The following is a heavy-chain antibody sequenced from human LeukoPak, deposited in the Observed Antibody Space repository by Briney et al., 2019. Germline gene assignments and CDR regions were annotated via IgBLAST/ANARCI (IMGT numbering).Heavy chain of an antibody. CDR2: IYSSGST. D-gene: IGHD2-8*01. V-gene: IGHV4-61*02. J-gene: IGHJ3*02. Sequence: SETLSLTXTVSGGSISSGFYYWSWIRQPAGKGLEWIGRIYSSGSTNYNPSLKSRVSISVDTSKNHFSLNLSSVTAADTAVYYCASTHPNGGAFDIWGQGTVVTVSS. CDR3: ASTHPNGGAFDI. CDR1: GGSISSGFYY.